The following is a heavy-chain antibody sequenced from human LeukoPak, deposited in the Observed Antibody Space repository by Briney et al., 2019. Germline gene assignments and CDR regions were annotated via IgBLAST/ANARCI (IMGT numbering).Heavy chain of an antibody. V-gene: IGHV3-20*04. Sequence: GGSLRLSCAASRFTFDDYGMSWVRQAPGKGLEWVSGIDWNGGSTGYADSVKGRFTISRDNAKNSLYLQMNSLRAEDTALYYCARASGSSTTYYYHYMDVWGKGTTVTVSS. CDR3: ARASGSSTTYYYHYMDV. J-gene: IGHJ6*03. CDR1: RFTFDDYG. CDR2: IDWNGGST. D-gene: IGHD1-26*01.